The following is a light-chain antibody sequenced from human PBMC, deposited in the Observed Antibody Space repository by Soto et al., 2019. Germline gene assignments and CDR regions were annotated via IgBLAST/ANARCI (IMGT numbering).Light chain of an antibody. Sequence: QSVLTQPPSVSGAPGQRVTISCTGSSSNIGSNYVYWYQQLPGTAPKLLIYNNNQRPSGVPDRFSGSKSGTSASLAISGLRSEDEADYYCAAWDDSLSGWVFGGGTKLTVL. J-gene: IGLJ3*02. CDR1: SSNIGSNY. CDR3: AAWDDSLSGWV. V-gene: IGLV1-47*02. CDR2: NNN.